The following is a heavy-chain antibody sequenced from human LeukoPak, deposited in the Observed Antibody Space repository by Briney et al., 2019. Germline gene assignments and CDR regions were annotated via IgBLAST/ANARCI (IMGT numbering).Heavy chain of an antibody. V-gene: IGHV4-4*09. D-gene: IGHD3-10*02. CDR2: IYTSGST. Sequence: SETLSLTCTVSGGSISSYYWSWIRQPPGKGLEWIGYIYTSGSTNYNPSLKSRVTISVDTSKNQFSLKLSSVTAADTAVYYCARHVPESLGMDDWGKGTTVTVSS. CDR1: GGSISSYY. J-gene: IGHJ6*04. CDR3: ARHVPESLGMDD.